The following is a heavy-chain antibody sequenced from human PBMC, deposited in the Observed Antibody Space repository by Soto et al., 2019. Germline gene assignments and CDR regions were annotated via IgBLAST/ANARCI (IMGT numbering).Heavy chain of an antibody. V-gene: IGHV1-69*13. J-gene: IGHJ4*02. D-gene: IGHD4-17*01. CDR1: GGTLSTFG. CDR2: IIPFFGTA. CDR3: AKSAPMDAGDKYYYGF. Sequence: GFSVKVSCKASGGTLSTFGISWVRQAPGQGLEWMGGIIPFFGTARYSQKFEDRITITADESTNTVYMDLRSLTSEDTAIYYCAKSAPMDAGDKYYYGFWGQGALVTVSS.